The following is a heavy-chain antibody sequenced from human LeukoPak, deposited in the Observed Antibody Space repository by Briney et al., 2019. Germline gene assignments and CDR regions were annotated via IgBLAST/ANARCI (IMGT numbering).Heavy chain of an antibody. V-gene: IGHV3-20*01. CDR2: ITSNGRSA. CDR3: ARNTAAGLFDY. Sequence: PGGALRLSCAASGFTFDDYGMSWVRQAPGKGLXXVFGITSNGRSAGHSASVKGRFTISRDNAKNSLYLQMNSLRAEDTALYHCARNTAAGLFDYWGQGTLVTVSS. J-gene: IGHJ4*02. CDR1: GFTFDDYG. D-gene: IGHD6-13*01.